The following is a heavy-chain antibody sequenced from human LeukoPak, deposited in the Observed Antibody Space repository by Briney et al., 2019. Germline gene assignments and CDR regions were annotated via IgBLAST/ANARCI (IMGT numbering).Heavy chain of an antibody. J-gene: IGHJ6*03. CDR1: GFTFSSYA. V-gene: IGHV3-30*01. CDR3: ARDEAYSSSWLTTYYYYYYMDV. Sequence: GGSLRLSCAASGFTFSSYAMHWVRQAPGKGLEWVAVISYDGSNKYYADSVKGRFTISRDNSKNTLYLQMNSLRAEDTAVYYCARDEAYSSSWLTTYYYYYYMDVWGKGTTVTVSS. D-gene: IGHD6-13*01. CDR2: ISYDGSNK.